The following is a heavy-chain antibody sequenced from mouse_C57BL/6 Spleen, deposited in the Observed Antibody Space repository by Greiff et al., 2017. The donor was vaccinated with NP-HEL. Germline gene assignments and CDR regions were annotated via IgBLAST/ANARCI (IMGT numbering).Heavy chain of an antibody. D-gene: IGHD2-5*01. V-gene: IGHV1-80*01. J-gene: IGHJ4*01. CDR2: IYPGDGDT. CDR1: GYAFSSYW. Sequence: VMLVESGAELVKPGASVKISCKASGYAFSSYWMNWVKQRPGKGLEWIGQIYPGDGDTNYNGKFKGKATLTADKSSSTAYMQLSSLTSEDSAVYFCATSNPLAMDYWGQGTSVTVSS. CDR3: ATSNPLAMDY.